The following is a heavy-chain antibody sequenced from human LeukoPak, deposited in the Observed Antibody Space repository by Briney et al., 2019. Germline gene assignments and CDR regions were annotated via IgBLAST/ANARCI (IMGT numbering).Heavy chain of an antibody. Sequence: SETESLSCTVSGGSISSYYWSWIRQPAGKGLEWIGRIYTSASTNNNPPLKSRVTMSLDTSKNQFSLKLGSVTAADTAVYYCARDLCSSTSCYTMKYYYYYMDVWGKGTTVTVSS. D-gene: IGHD2-2*02. J-gene: IGHJ6*03. V-gene: IGHV4-4*07. CDR3: ARDLCSSTSCYTMKYYYYYMDV. CDR2: IYTSAST. CDR1: GGSISSYY.